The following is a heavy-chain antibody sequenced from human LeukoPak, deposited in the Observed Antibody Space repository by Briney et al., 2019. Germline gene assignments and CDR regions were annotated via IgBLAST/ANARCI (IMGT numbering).Heavy chain of an antibody. Sequence: GGSLRLSCAASGLTFSSYWMHWVRQAPGKGLVWVSRINSDGSTTTYADSVKGRFTISRDNAKNSLHLQMNSLRAEDTALYYCARVRPGQWLLRDAFDIWGQGTMVTVSS. D-gene: IGHD6-19*01. CDR3: ARVRPGQWLLRDAFDI. CDR2: INSDGSTT. J-gene: IGHJ3*02. CDR1: GLTFSSYW. V-gene: IGHV3-74*01.